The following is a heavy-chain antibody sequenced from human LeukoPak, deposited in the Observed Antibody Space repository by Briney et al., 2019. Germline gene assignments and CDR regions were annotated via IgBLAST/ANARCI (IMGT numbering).Heavy chain of an antibody. J-gene: IGHJ4*02. CDR2: IYYSGST. Sequence: SETLSLTCTVSGGSISSYYWSWIRQPPGKGLEWTGYIYYSGSTNYNPSLNSRVTISIDTSKNQFSLRLSSVTAADTAIYYCARAVSGRFDYWGQGTLVTVSS. V-gene: IGHV4-59*08. D-gene: IGHD6-19*01. CDR1: GGSISSYY. CDR3: ARAVSGRFDY.